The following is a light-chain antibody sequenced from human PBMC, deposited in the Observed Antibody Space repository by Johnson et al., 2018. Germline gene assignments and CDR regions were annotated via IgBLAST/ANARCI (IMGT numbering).Light chain of an antibody. J-gene: IGLJ1*01. Sequence: QSVLTQPPSVSAAPGQTVTISCSGSSSNIGNNYVSWYQQLPGTAPKLLIYENNKRPSGIPDRFSGSKSGTSATLGITGLLLWDEADYYSGTWDSSLSAGDGFGTGTKVTVL. CDR3: GTWDSSLSAGDG. CDR1: SSNIGNNY. CDR2: ENN. V-gene: IGLV1-51*02.